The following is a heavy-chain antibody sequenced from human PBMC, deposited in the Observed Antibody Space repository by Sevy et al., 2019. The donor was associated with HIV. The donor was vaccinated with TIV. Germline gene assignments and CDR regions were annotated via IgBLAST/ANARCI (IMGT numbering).Heavy chain of an antibody. Sequence: GGSLRLSCAASGFTFSSYSMNWVRQAPGKGLEWVSSISSSSSYIYYEDSVKGRFTISKDNAKNSLYLQMNSLRAEDTAVYYCARGDFWSGYSTVDGMDVWGQGTTVTVSS. V-gene: IGHV3-21*01. CDR1: GFTFSSYS. CDR3: ARGDFWSGYSTVDGMDV. CDR2: ISSSSSYI. J-gene: IGHJ6*02. D-gene: IGHD3-3*01.